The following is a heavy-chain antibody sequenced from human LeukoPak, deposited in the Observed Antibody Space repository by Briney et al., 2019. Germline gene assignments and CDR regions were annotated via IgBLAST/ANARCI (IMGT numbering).Heavy chain of an antibody. CDR2: IYYSGST. J-gene: IGHJ4*02. Sequence: PSETLSLTCTVSGGSISSSSYYWGWIRQPPGKGLEWIGSIYYSGSTYYNPSLKSRVTISVDTSKNQFSLKLSSVTAADTAVYYCARHVRGVQLWGSYFDYWGQGTLVTVSS. CDR1: GGSISSSSYY. V-gene: IGHV4-39*01. CDR3: ARHVRGVQLWGSYFDY. D-gene: IGHD5-18*01.